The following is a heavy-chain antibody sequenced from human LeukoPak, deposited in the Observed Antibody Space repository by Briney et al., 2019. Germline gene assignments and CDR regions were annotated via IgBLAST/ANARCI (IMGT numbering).Heavy chain of an antibody. Sequence: SETLSLTCAVYGGSFSGYYWSWIRQPPGKGLEWIGEINHSGSTNYNPSLKSRVTISVDTSKNQFSLKLSSVTAADTAVYYCASPGGYSYGPLDYGARGTLVPVSS. CDR3: ASPGGYSYGPLDY. J-gene: IGHJ4*02. V-gene: IGHV4-34*01. CDR1: GGSFSGYY. CDR2: INHSGST. D-gene: IGHD5-18*01.